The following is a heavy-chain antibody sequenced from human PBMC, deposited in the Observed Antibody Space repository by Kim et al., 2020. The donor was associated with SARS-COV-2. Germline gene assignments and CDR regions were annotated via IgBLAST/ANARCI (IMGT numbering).Heavy chain of an antibody. D-gene: IGHD3-10*01. V-gene: IGHV3-11*03. CDR2: ISSSSSYT. J-gene: IGHJ6*02. CDR3: ASPYGSGRNYYGMDV. Sequence: GGSLRLSCAASGFTFSDYYMSWIRQAPGKGLEWVSYISSSSSYTNYADSVKGRFTISRDNAKNSLYLQMNSLRAEDTAVYYCASPYGSGRNYYGMDVWGQGTTVTVSS. CDR1: GFTFSDYY.